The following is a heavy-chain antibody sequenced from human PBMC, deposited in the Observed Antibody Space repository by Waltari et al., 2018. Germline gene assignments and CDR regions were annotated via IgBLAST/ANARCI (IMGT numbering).Heavy chain of an antibody. D-gene: IGHD6-13*01. CDR3: AKRMSLAAVGWDYGLDV. J-gene: IGHJ6*02. V-gene: IGHV3-7*01. CDR2: IKEEGSDK. CDR1: GFTLRCYW. Sequence: EVQLVESGGGLVQPGASLSLSCAASGFTLRCYWMGGVRRAPGKGLEWVANIKEEGSDKHYVDSVKGRFTISRDNAKKSLYLQMNSLRAEDTAVYYCAKRMSLAAVGWDYGLDVWGQGTTVTVSS.